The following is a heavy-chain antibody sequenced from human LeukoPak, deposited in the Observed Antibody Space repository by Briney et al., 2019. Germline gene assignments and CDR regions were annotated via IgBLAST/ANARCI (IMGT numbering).Heavy chain of an antibody. V-gene: IGHV1-69*04. CDR1: GYTFTSYG. D-gene: IGHD3-22*01. Sequence: VASVKVSCKASGYTFTSYGISWVRQAPGQGLEWMGRIIPILGIANYAQKFQGRVTITADKSTSTAYMELSSLRSEDTAVYYCARVRYYDSSGYYLPDYFDYWGQGTLVTVSS. J-gene: IGHJ4*02. CDR2: IIPILGIA. CDR3: ARVRYYDSSGYYLPDYFDY.